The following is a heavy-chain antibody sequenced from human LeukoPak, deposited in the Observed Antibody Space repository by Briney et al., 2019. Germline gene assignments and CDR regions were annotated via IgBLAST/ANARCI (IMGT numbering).Heavy chain of an antibody. D-gene: IGHD3-22*01. CDR1: GGSIGSDIYY. CDR3: ARLEYYYDSSDYYTNWFDP. CDR2: SSYSGST. V-gene: IGHV4-39*01. Sequence: PAETLSLTCTVSGGSIGSDIYYWGWIRQPPGKGLEWIGSSSYSGSTYYNPSLKSRVTISVDTSKNQFSLKLSSVTAADTAVYYCARLEYYYDSSDYYTNWFDPWGQGTLVTVSS. J-gene: IGHJ5*02.